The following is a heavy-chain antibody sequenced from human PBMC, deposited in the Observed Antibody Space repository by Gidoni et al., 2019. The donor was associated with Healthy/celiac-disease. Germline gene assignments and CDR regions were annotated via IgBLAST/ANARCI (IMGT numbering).Heavy chain of an antibody. Sequence: QVTLRESGPALLKPTQTLTLTCTFSGFSLSTSGTCVSWILQPPGKTMEWLARIDWDEDKYYSTSLKTRLTISKYTSKKQVVITMTNMDPVDTATYYCARIHRITGDYDRSGYYFVADYWGQGTLVTVSS. CDR3: ARIHRITGDYDRSGYYFVADY. D-gene: IGHD3-22*01. J-gene: IGHJ4*02. CDR2: IDWDEDK. V-gene: IGHV2-70*15. CDR1: GFSLSTSGTC.